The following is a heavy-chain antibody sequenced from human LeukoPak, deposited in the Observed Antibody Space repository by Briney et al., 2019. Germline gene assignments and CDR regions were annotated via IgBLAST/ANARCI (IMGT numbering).Heavy chain of an antibody. CDR1: GYTFTNSA. CDR2: INAGNGNT. CDR3: ARAYYGSSAYYFFDY. J-gene: IGHJ4*02. V-gene: IGHV1-3*01. Sequence: GASVKVSCKASGYTFTNSAIHWVRQAPGQRLEWMGWINAGNGNTKYSQTFQGRVTITRDTSASTAYMELSSLRSEDTAVYYCARAYYGSSAYYFFDYWGQGTLVTVSS. D-gene: IGHD3-22*01.